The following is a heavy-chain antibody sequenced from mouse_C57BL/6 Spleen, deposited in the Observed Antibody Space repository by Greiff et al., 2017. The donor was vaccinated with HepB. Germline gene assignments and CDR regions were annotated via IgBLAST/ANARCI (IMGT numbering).Heavy chain of an antibody. Sequence: VQLQQPGAELVMPGASVKLSCKASGYTFTSYWMHWVKQRPGQGLEWIGEIDPSDSYTNYNQKFKGKSTLTVDKSSSTAYMQLSSLTSEDSAVYYCARREEYYGSSPYYAMDYWGQGTSVTVSS. CDR1: GYTFTSYW. CDR3: ARREEYYGSSPYYAMDY. D-gene: IGHD1-1*01. J-gene: IGHJ4*01. V-gene: IGHV1-69*01. CDR2: IDPSDSYT.